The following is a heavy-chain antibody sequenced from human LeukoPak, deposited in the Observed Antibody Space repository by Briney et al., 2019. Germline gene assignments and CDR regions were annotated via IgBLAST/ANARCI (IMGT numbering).Heavy chain of an antibody. D-gene: IGHD2-15*01. J-gene: IGHJ3*02. Sequence: PGRSLRLSCAASGFTFSSYGMHWVRQAPGKGLEWVAVISYDGSNKYYADSVKGRFTISRDDSKNTLYLQMNSLRAEDTAVYYCAKLGSGAHPRGAFDIWGQGTMVTVSS. CDR2: ISYDGSNK. CDR3: AKLGSGAHPRGAFDI. V-gene: IGHV3-30*18. CDR1: GFTFSSYG.